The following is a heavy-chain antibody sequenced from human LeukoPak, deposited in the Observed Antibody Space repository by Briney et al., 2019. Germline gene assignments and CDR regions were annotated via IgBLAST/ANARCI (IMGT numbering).Heavy chain of an antibody. CDR3: AKDPGVVVAAEYYFDY. Sequence: PGGSLRLSCAASGFTFSSYGMHWVRQAPGKGLEWVAVISYDGSNRYYADSVKGRFTISRDNSKNTLYLQMNSLRAEDTAVYYCAKDPGVVVAAEYYFDYWGQGTLVTVSS. CDR1: GFTFSSYG. CDR2: ISYDGSNR. V-gene: IGHV3-30*18. J-gene: IGHJ4*02. D-gene: IGHD2-15*01.